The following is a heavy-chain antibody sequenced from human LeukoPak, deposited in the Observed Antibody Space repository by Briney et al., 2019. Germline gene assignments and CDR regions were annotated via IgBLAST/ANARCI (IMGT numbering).Heavy chain of an antibody. CDR2: IKIDGSSG. Sequence: GGSLRLSCAASGFTFRSYWMHWVRQAPGKGRVGVSRIKIDGSSGSYADSVEGRFTISRDNAKNTVYLQMNSLRAEDTAVYYCTREVSGSLYFDYWGQGTLVTVSS. D-gene: IGHD1-26*01. J-gene: IGHJ4*02. CDR1: GFTFRSYW. CDR3: TREVSGSLYFDY. V-gene: IGHV3-74*01.